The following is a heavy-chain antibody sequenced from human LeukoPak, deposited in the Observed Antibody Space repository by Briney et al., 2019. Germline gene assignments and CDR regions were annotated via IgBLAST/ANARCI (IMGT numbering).Heavy chain of an antibody. J-gene: IGHJ4*02. V-gene: IGHV3-21*01. D-gene: IGHD3-22*01. CDR3: ARDPDYYDSRVVDF. CDR1: GFPFSSVG. CDR2: ISSDPSHT. Sequence: GGSLRLSCVASGFPFSSVGMNWVRQAPGKGLEWVSYISSDPSHTYYGDSVRGRFTISRDNAKHSLYLQMDNLRTEGTAMYYCARDPDYYDSRVVDFWGQGTRVTVSS.